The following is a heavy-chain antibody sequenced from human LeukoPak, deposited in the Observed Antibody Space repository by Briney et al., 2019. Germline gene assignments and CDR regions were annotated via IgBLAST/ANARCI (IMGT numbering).Heavy chain of an antibody. D-gene: IGHD5-24*01. CDR3: ARGGRDGYNYGY. V-gene: IGHV4-59*01. J-gene: IGHJ4*02. CDR1: GGSISSYY. Sequence: PSETLSLTCTVSGGSISSYYWSWIRQPPGKGLEWIGYIYYSGSTKYNPSLKSRVTISVDTSKNQFSLKLSSVTAADTAVYYCARGGRDGYNYGYWGQGTLVTVSS. CDR2: IYYSGST.